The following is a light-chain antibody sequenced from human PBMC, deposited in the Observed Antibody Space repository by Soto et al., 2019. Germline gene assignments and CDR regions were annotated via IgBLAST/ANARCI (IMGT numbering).Light chain of an antibody. J-gene: IGLJ2*01. CDR1: SSNIGSNY. V-gene: IGLV1-47*01. Sequence: QAVVTQPPSASGTPGQRVTISCSGSSSNIGSNYVYWYQQLPGTAPKLLIYRNNQRPSGVPDRFSGSKSGTSASLAISGLRAEDEAYYYWAALDDRLSGRDVVFGGGTQLTVL. CDR2: RNN. CDR3: AALDDRLSGRDVV.